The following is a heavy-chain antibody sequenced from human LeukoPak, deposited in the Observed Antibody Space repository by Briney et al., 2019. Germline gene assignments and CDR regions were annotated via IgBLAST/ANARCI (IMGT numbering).Heavy chain of an antibody. J-gene: IGHJ4*02. CDR1: GFIFRDYG. V-gene: IGHV3-48*01. CDR2: ISSSGTAV. Sequence: GGSLRLSCAASGFIFRDYGMNWVRQAPGKGLEWVSYISSSGTAVNYADSVKGRFTISRDNAKNSLYLQMNSLRVKDTAVYYCARGGAVRPDYWGQGTLVTVSS. CDR3: ARGGAVRPDY. D-gene: IGHD6-6*01.